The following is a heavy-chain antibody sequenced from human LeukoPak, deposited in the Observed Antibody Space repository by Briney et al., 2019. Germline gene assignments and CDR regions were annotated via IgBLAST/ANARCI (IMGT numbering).Heavy chain of an antibody. J-gene: IGHJ3*02. Sequence: SETLSLTCTVSGGSINNYYWSWIRQPPGKGPEWIGHISYSGNTNYNSSLRSRVTISVDTSNNQFSLRLSSVTAADTAVYYCARDSYTGSHFEDTFDIWGQGTMVTVSS. V-gene: IGHV4-59*01. CDR2: ISYSGNT. D-gene: IGHD1-26*01. CDR1: GGSINNYY. CDR3: ARDSYTGSHFEDTFDI.